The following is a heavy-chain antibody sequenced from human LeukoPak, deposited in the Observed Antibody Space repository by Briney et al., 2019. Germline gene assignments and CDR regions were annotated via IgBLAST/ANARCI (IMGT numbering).Heavy chain of an antibody. J-gene: IGHJ4*02. CDR2: ISADGGST. V-gene: IGHV3-64*01. D-gene: IGHD5-18*01. Sequence: PGGSLRLSCAASGFMFSNNDMHWVRQAPGKGLEYVSHISADGGSTYYAISVEGRFTISRDNSKNTLYLQMGSLRAEDMAVYYCAGGRGYIYGSDYWGQGTLVTVSS. CDR1: GFMFSNND. CDR3: AGGRGYIYGSDY.